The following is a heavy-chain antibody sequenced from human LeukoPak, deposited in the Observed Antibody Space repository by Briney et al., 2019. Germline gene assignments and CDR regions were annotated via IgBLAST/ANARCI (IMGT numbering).Heavy chain of an antibody. J-gene: IGHJ4*02. CDR1: GFTFSSYA. Sequence: SGGSLRLSCAASGFTFSSYAMSWVRQAPGKGLEWVSAISGSGGSTYYAYSVKGRFTISRDNSKNTLYLHMNSLRVEDTAVYYCASGEDQYSSSWYVPVWGQGTLVTVSS. CDR2: ISGSGGST. CDR3: ASGEDQYSSSWYVPV. V-gene: IGHV3-23*01. D-gene: IGHD6-13*01.